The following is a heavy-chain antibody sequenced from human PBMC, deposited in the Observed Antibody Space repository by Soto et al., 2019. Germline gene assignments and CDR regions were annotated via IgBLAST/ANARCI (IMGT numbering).Heavy chain of an antibody. Sequence: PSETLSLTCTVSGGSISSGGYYWSWIRQHPGKGLEWIGYIYYSGSTYYNPSLKSRVTISVDTSKNQFSLKLSSVTAADTAVYYCARKRARGRFLEWLSLDYFDYWGQGTLVTVSS. CDR2: IYYSGST. D-gene: IGHD3-3*01. CDR3: ARKRARGRFLEWLSLDYFDY. J-gene: IGHJ4*02. CDR1: GGSISSGGYY. V-gene: IGHV4-31*03.